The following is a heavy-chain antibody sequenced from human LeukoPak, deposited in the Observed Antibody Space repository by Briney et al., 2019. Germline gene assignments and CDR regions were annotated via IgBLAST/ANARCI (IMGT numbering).Heavy chain of an antibody. CDR3: ARDDCGDTCYPGGY. CDR2: IKAGNGDT. Sequence: ASVKVSCKASGYILTKYVVHWVRQAPGQRPEWMGWIKAGNGDTKYSQNFQDRLTITRDTSASTVYMELSSPTSEDTALYYCARDDCGDTCYPGGYWGQGTLVTVSS. J-gene: IGHJ4*02. V-gene: IGHV1-3*01. CDR1: GYILTKYV. D-gene: IGHD2-21*01.